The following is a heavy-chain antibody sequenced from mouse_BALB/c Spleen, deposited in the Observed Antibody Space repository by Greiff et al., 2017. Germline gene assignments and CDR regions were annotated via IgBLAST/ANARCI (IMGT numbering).Heavy chain of an antibody. J-gene: IGHJ1*01. V-gene: IGHV1-14*01. CDR2: INPYNDGT. CDR1: GYTFTSYV. D-gene: IGHD2-10*02. Sequence: EVQLHQSGPELVKPGASVKMSCKASGYTFTSYVMHWVKQKPGQGLEWIGYINPYNDGTKYNEKFKGKATLTSDKSSSTAYMELSSLTSEDSAVYYCARRGGAYGNYGAYWYFGVWGAGTTVTVSS. CDR3: ARRGGAYGNYGAYWYFGV.